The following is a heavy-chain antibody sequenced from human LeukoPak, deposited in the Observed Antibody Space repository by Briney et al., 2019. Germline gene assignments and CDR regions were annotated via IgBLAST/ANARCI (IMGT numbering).Heavy chain of an antibody. D-gene: IGHD6-19*01. CDR2: ISSSSSYI. Sequence: PGGSLRLSCAASGFTFSSYSMNWVRQAPGKGLEWVSSISSSSSYIYYADSVKGRFTISRDNAKNSLYLQMNSLRAEDTAVYYCARGGSQWLVHFDYWGQGTLVTVSS. V-gene: IGHV3-21*01. CDR3: ARGGSQWLVHFDY. J-gene: IGHJ4*02. CDR1: GFTFSSYS.